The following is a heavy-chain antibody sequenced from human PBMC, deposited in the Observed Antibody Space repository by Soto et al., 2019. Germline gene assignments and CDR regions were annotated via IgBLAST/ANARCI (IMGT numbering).Heavy chain of an antibody. CDR2: ISDSGST. V-gene: IGHV4-39*01. Sequence: TVSGGSISSRSYYWGWIRQPPGKGLEWIGTISDSGSTYYNPSLKSRVTISVDTSENQFSLKLSSVTAADTAVYYCAVIVGATSGGGWGQGTLVTVSS. D-gene: IGHD1-26*01. CDR3: AVIVGATSGGG. J-gene: IGHJ4*02. CDR1: GGSISSRSYY.